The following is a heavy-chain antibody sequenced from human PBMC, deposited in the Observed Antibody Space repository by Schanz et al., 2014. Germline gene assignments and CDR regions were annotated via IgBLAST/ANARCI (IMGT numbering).Heavy chain of an antibody. D-gene: IGHD3-3*01. CDR3: ARPIYDLWSGSFDY. CDR1: EFTFTTYA. Sequence: VQLVESGGGLVQPGGSLTLSCAASEFTFTTYAMHWVRQAPGKGLEWVAVISYDGSHKYYADSVKGRFTISRDNSKNTLYLQMNSLRAEDTAVYYCARPIYDLWSGSFDYWGQGTLVTVSS. J-gene: IGHJ4*02. CDR2: ISYDGSHK. V-gene: IGHV3-30*04.